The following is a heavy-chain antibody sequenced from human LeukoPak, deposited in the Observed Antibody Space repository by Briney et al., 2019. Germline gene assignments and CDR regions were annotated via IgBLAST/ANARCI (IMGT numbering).Heavy chain of an antibody. Sequence: PSETLSLTCTVSGGSISSYYWSWIRQPTGKGLEWIGEINHSGCTNYNPSLKSRVTISVDTSKNQFSLKLSSVTAADTAVYYCARGLTYYDFWSGYRAGGNWFDPWGQGTLVTVSS. V-gene: IGHV4-34*01. CDR2: INHSGCT. J-gene: IGHJ5*02. CDR1: GGSISSYY. CDR3: ARGLTYYDFWSGYRAGGNWFDP. D-gene: IGHD3-3*01.